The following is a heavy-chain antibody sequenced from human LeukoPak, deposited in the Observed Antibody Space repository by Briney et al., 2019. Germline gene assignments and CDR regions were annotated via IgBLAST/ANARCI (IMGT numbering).Heavy chain of an antibody. V-gene: IGHV1-24*01. CDR3: ATGVEYYDFWSGYYPFDY. J-gene: IGHJ4*02. D-gene: IGHD3-3*01. CDR1: GYTLTELS. Sequence: ASVKVSCKVSGYTLTELSMHWVRQAPGKGLEWMGGFDPKDGETIYAQKFQGRVTMTEDTSTDTAYMELSSLRSEDTAVYYCATGVEYYDFWSGYYPFDYWGQGTLVTVSS. CDR2: FDPKDGET.